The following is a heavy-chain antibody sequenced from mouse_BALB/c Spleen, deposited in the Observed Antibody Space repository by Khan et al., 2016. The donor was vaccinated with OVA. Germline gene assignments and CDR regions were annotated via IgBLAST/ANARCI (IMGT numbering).Heavy chain of an antibody. CDR1: GFSLTSYG. CDR3: ARVEDI. V-gene: IGHV2-9*02. Sequence: QVQLKESGPGLVAPSQSLSITCTVSGFSLTSYGVHWVRQPPGKGLEWLGVIWAGGSTNYNSALMSRLSNSKDNSKSQVFLKMDSLRTDDTAMYYCARVEDIWCQGTTLTVSS. CDR2: IWAGGST. J-gene: IGHJ2*01. D-gene: IGHD1-3*01.